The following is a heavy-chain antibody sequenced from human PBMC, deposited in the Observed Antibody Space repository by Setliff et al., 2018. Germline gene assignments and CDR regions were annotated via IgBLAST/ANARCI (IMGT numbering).Heavy chain of an antibody. CDR3: AREQWLDPPGYYYMDV. CDR2: IYSSGST. V-gene: IGHV4-30-4*08. D-gene: IGHD6-19*01. Sequence: PSETLSLTCTVPGGSISSGDYYWSWIRQPPGKGLEWIGYIYSSGSTYYNPSLKSRVSISVDTSKNQFSLKLNSVTAADMAVYYCAREQWLDPPGYYYMDVWAKGTTVTVSS. CDR1: GGSISSGDYY. J-gene: IGHJ6*03.